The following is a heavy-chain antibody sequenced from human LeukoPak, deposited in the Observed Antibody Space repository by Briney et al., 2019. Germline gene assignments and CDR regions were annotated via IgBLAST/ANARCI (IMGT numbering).Heavy chain of an antibody. CDR1: GGSISSYY. V-gene: IGHV4-59*08. CDR2: IYYSGST. Sequence: PSETLSLTCTVSGGSISSYYWSWIRQPPGKGLEWVGYIYYSGSTNYNPSLKSRVTISVDTSKNQFSLKLSSVTAADTAVYYCARAYDILTGYPAAFDIWGQGTMVTVSS. D-gene: IGHD3-9*01. J-gene: IGHJ3*02. CDR3: ARAYDILTGYPAAFDI.